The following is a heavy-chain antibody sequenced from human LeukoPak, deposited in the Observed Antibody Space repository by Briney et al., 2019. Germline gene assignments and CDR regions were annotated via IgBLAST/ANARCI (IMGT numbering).Heavy chain of an antibody. CDR2: IKSKTDGGTT. CDR1: GFTFSNAW. Sequence: PGGSLRLSYAASGFTFSNAWMSWVRQAPGKGLEWVGRIKSKTDGGTTDYAAPVKGRFTISRDDSKNTLYLQMNSLKTEDTAVYYCTTRGGCSTSCYNWGQGTLVTVSS. V-gene: IGHV3-15*01. D-gene: IGHD2-2*01. CDR3: TTRGGCSTSCYN. J-gene: IGHJ4*02.